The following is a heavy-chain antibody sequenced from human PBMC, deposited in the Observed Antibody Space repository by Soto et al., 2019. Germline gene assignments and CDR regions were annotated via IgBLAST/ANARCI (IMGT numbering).Heavy chain of an antibody. Sequence: LRLSCAASGFTFSSYSMNWVRQAPGKGLEWVSSISSSSSYIYYADSVKGRFTISRDNAKNSLYLQMNSLRAEDTAVYYCAREDYDFWSGYYKNWFDPWGQGTLVTVSS. CDR2: ISSSSSYI. V-gene: IGHV3-21*01. CDR3: AREDYDFWSGYYKNWFDP. D-gene: IGHD3-3*01. CDR1: GFTFSSYS. J-gene: IGHJ5*02.